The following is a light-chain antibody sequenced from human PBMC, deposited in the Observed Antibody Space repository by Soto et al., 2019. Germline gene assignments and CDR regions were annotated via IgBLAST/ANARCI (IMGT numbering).Light chain of an antibody. CDR2: DVN. J-gene: IGLJ3*02. Sequence: QSALTQPRSVSGSPGQSVTISCTGTSSDVGGYDYVSWYQHHPGKAPKVTIYDVNKRPSGVPDRFSGSKSGNTASLTISGLQADDEADYYCSSYTSSSTLEVFGGGTKLTVL. CDR3: SSYTSSSTLEV. V-gene: IGLV2-11*01. CDR1: SSDVGGYDY.